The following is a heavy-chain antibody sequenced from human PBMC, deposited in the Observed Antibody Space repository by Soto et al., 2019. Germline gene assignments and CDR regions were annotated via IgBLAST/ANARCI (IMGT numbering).Heavy chain of an antibody. Sequence: QVQLQESGPGLVKPSQTLSLTCTVSGGSISSGGYYWSWIRQLPGKGLEWIGYIYYTGSTYYNPSLTSRVTISVDTSKNQFSLKLSSVTAADTAVYYCARGLKYNGSGSTTFYYYFDYWGQGTLVTVSS. J-gene: IGHJ4*02. D-gene: IGHD3-10*01. V-gene: IGHV4-31*03. CDR2: IYYTGST. CDR1: GGSISSGGYY. CDR3: ARGLKYNGSGSTTFYYYFDY.